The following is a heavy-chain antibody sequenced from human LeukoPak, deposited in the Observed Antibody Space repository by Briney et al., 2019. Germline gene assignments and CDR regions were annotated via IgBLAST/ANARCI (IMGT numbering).Heavy chain of an antibody. CDR3: ARENSGSYREFDY. J-gene: IGHJ4*02. D-gene: IGHD1-26*01. CDR2: IYTSGST. Sequence: SETLSLTCTVSGGSISSYYRSWIRQPAGKGLEWIGRIYTSGSTNYDASLKSRVSMSVDTSKNQFSLKLSSVTAADTAVFYCARENSGSYREFDYWGQGTLVTVSS. V-gene: IGHV4-4*07. CDR1: GGSISSYY.